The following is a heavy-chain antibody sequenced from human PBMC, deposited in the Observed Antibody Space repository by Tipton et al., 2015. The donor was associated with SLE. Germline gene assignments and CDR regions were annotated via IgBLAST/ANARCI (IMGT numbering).Heavy chain of an antibody. J-gene: IGHJ4*02. CDR1: GGSITGGSHY. CDR2: IYTSESS. Sequence: TLSLTCTVSGGSITGGSHYWSWIRQPVGKGLEWIGHIYTSESSKYNPPLKSRVTISVDSSKNQFSLKVDSVTAADTAVYYCARGLEPYFFDYWGQGTLVTVSS. CDR3: ARGLEPYFFDY. V-gene: IGHV4-61*09. D-gene: IGHD6-19*01.